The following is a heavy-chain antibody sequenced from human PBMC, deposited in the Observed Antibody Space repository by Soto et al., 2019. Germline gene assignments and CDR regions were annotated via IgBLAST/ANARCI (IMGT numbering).Heavy chain of an antibody. CDR3: AKEMFPRTVLDSSSPWGDF. CDR1: GFTFSEYG. D-gene: IGHD2-15*01. Sequence: SLRLSCTASGFTFSEYGIHWVRQAPGKGLEWVAVISYGGSHKYYAGSVKGRFTISRDDSKNTVDLQMNSLKTEDTAVYYCAKEMFPRTVLDSSSPWGDFWGRGSLVTVSS. V-gene: IGHV3-30*18. CDR2: ISYGGSHK. J-gene: IGHJ4*02.